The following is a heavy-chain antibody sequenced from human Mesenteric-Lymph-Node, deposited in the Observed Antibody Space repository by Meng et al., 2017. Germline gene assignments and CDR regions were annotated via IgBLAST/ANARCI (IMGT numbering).Heavy chain of an antibody. D-gene: IGHD4-17*01. CDR3: ARARDPDYGDYEVYFQH. CDR2: ISSSGSTI. V-gene: IGHV3-11*01. J-gene: IGHJ1*01. Sequence: LTCAASGFTFSDYYMSWIRQAPGKGLEWVSYISSSGSTIYYADSVKGRFTISRDNAKNSLYLQMNSLRAEDTAVYYCARARDPDYGDYEVYFQHWGQGTLVTVSS. CDR1: GFTFSDYY.